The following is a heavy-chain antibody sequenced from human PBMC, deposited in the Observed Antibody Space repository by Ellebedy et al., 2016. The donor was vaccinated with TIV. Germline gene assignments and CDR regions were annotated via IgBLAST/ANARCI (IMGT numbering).Heavy chain of an antibody. V-gene: IGHV1-8*01. Sequence: ASVKVSXXASGYTFTSYDINWVRQATGQGLEWMGWMNPNSGNTGYAQKFQGRVTMTRNTSISTAYMELSSLRSEDTAVYYCARGSYSSSWYGINYYYYYMDVWGKGTTVTVSS. D-gene: IGHD6-13*01. J-gene: IGHJ6*03. CDR3: ARGSYSSSWYGINYYYYYMDV. CDR2: MNPNSGNT. CDR1: GYTFTSYD.